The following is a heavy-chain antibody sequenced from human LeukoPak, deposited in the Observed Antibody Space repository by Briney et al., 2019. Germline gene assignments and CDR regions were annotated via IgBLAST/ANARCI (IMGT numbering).Heavy chain of an antibody. J-gene: IGHJ5*02. CDR3: AKDRMIVVVTTFDP. CDR1: GFTFSSFA. V-gene: IGHV3-23*01. D-gene: IGHD3-22*01. CDR2: ISGSGGST. Sequence: PGGSLRLSCSASGFTFSSFALSWVRQAPGKGLEWVSAISGSGGSTYYADSVKGRFTISRDNSKNTLYLQMNSLRAEDTAVYYCAKDRMIVVVTTFDPWGQGTLVTVSS.